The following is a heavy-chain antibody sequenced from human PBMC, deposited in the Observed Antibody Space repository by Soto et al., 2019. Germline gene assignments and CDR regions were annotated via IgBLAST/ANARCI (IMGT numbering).Heavy chain of an antibody. CDR1: GFSLSPYW. CDR3: ARDLGGPDY. V-gene: IGHV3-74*03. Sequence: PGGSLRLSCAASGFSLSPYWMHWVRQVPGRGLEWVARLSSDGFGAAYADSVKGRFFISRGIARNTLSLQMNSLRADDTAVYYCARDLGGPDYWGRGTSVTVSS. J-gene: IGHJ4*02. CDR2: LSSDGFGA. D-gene: IGHD3-16*01.